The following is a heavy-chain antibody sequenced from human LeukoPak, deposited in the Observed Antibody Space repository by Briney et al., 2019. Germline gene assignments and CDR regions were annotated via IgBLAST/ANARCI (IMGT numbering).Heavy chain of an antibody. CDR1: GFTFSDYY. D-gene: IGHD1-26*01. J-gene: IGHJ4*02. Sequence: GGSLRLSCAASGFTFSDYYMSWIRQAPGKGLEWVSYISSSSSTICYADSVKGRFTISRDNAKNSLYLQMNSLRDEDTAVYYCARDRSGSYFPPDTDYWGQGTLVTVSS. CDR2: ISSSSSTI. CDR3: ARDRSGSYFPPDTDY. V-gene: IGHV3-11*04.